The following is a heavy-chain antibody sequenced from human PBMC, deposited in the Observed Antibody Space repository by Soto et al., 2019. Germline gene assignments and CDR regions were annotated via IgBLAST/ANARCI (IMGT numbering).Heavy chain of an antibody. Sequence: QVQLVQSGAEVKKPGASVKVSCKASGYTFTSYDINWVRQATGQGLEWMGWMNPNSGNTGYAQKFQGRVTMTRNTSISTAYMELSSLRSEDTAVYYYARSVIGGASYYYGSGTYYYYYYMDVWGKGTTVTVSS. CDR2: MNPNSGNT. J-gene: IGHJ6*03. V-gene: IGHV1-8*01. D-gene: IGHD3-10*01. CDR1: GYTFTSYD. CDR3: ARSVIGGASYYYGSGTYYYYYYMDV.